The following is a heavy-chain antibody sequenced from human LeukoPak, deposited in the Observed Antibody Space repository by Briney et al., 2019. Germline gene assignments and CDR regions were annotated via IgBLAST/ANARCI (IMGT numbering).Heavy chain of an antibody. J-gene: IGHJ3*02. D-gene: IGHD3-3*01. CDR2: IRNDGSIK. Sequence: GGSLRLSCEASGFTFSNYGMHWVRQAPGKGLEWVAFIRNDGSIKYYADSVKGRFTISRDNAKNSLYLQMNSLRAEDTAVYYCARDRKSSLEWLFGDAFDIWGQGTMVTVSS. V-gene: IGHV3-30*02. CDR3: ARDRKSSLEWLFGDAFDI. CDR1: GFTFSNYG.